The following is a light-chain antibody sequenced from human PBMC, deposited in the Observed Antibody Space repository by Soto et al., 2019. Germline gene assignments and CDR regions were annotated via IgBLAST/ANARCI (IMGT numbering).Light chain of an antibody. CDR3: QQYNSYPT. Sequence: DIQMTQSPSTLSASVGDRVTITCRASQSISSWLAWYQQKPGKAPKLLIYKASSLDSGVPSRFSGSGSGAEFPLTISSLQPDDFATYYCQQYNSYPTFGQGTKVEIK. CDR2: KAS. J-gene: IGKJ1*01. CDR1: QSISSW. V-gene: IGKV1-5*03.